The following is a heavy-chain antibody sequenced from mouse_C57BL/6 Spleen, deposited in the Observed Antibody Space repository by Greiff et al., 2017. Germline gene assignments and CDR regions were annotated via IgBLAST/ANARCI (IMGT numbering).Heavy chain of an antibody. CDR1: GYAFTNYL. V-gene: IGHV1-54*01. CDR3: ARGLGNYTMGY. Sequence: VQLQQSGAELVRPGTSVKVSCKASGYAFTNYLIEWVKQRPGQGLEWIGVINPGSGGTNYNEKFKGKATLTADKSSSTAYMQLSSLTSEDSAVYFCARGLGNYTMGYWGQGTSVTVSS. D-gene: IGHD3-3*01. J-gene: IGHJ4*01. CDR2: INPGSGGT.